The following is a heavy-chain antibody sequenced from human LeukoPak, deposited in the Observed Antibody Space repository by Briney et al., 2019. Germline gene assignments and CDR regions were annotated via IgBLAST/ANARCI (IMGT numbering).Heavy chain of an antibody. Sequence: SQTLSLTCTVSGGSIGSGAYYWSWIRQPPGKGLEWIGYIYHSGHTYYNPSLKSRVTISVDTSKNQFSLKLSSVTAADTAVYYCARDRGSRDAFDIWGQGTMVTVSS. D-gene: IGHD1-26*01. CDR1: GGSIGSGAYY. J-gene: IGHJ3*02. CDR2: IYHSGHT. V-gene: IGHV4-30-2*01. CDR3: ARDRGSRDAFDI.